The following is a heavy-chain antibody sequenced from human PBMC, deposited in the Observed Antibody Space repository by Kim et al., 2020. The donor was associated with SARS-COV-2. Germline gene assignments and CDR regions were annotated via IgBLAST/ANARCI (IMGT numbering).Heavy chain of an antibody. D-gene: IGHD3-10*01. CDR3: ARDVTSTFYYGSGNHGGMDF. V-gene: IGHV3-48*02. CDR2: ISNSFNTI. CDR1: GFSFSDYS. Sequence: GGSLRLSCVASGFSFSDYSMNWVRQAPGKGLEWVAFISNSFNTIHYADSVKGRFTISRDNGRSSVFLQMNSLRDDDTAVYYCARDVTSTFYYGSGNHGGMDFWGQGTTVTVS. J-gene: IGHJ6*02.